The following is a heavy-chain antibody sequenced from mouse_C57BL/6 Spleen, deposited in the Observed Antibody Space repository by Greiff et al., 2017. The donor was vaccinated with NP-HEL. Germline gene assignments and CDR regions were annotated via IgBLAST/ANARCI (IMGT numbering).Heavy chain of an antibody. Sequence: QVQLQQPGAELVMPGASVKLSCKASGYTFTSYWMHWVTQRPGQGLEWIGEIDPSDSYPNYTQKFKGKSTLTVDKSSRTAYMQLSSLTSEDSAVDYCARKRASTTVGEGYFDGWGTGTTVTVSS. CDR1: GYTFTSYW. V-gene: IGHV1-69*01. CDR3: ARKRASTTVGEGYFDG. CDR2: IDPSDSYP. D-gene: IGHD1-1*01. J-gene: IGHJ1*03.